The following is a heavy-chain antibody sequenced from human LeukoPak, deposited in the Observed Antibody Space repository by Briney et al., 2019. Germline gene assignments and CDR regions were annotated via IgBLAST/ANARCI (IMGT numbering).Heavy chain of an antibody. Sequence: KPSETLSLTCSVSGGSISSSSYYWGWIRQPPGKGLEWIGSIYYSGNTYYNPSPKSRVTISVDTSNNQFSLKLSSVTAADTAVYYCARLKEGIDYWGQGTLVSVSS. D-gene: IGHD3-10*01. J-gene: IGHJ4*02. CDR3: ARLKEGIDY. CDR1: GGSISSSSYY. V-gene: IGHV4-39*01. CDR2: IYYSGNT.